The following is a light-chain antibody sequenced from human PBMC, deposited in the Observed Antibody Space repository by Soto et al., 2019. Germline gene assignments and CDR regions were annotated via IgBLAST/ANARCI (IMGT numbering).Light chain of an antibody. Sequence: NVLTQSPGTLSLSPGERATLSCRARQSVSNNYLAWYQQKPGQAPRLLIHGASTRATGIPDRFSGSGSGTVFTLTISRLEPEDFAVFYCQHYGNSRAFGRGTKVEIK. V-gene: IGKV3-20*01. CDR3: QHYGNSRA. CDR2: GAS. J-gene: IGKJ1*01. CDR1: QSVSNNY.